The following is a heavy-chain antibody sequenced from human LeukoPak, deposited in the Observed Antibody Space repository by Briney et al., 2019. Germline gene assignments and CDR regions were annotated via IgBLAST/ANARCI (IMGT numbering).Heavy chain of an antibody. V-gene: IGHV1-8*01. Sequence: ASVKVSCKASGYTFTSYDINWVRQATGQGLEWMGWMSPNSGNTGYAQKFQGRVTMTRNTSISTAYMELSSLRSEDTAVYYCARVGIAARWFDPWGQGTLVTVSS. CDR1: GYTFTSYD. CDR3: ARVGIAARWFDP. CDR2: MSPNSGNT. J-gene: IGHJ5*02. D-gene: IGHD6-6*01.